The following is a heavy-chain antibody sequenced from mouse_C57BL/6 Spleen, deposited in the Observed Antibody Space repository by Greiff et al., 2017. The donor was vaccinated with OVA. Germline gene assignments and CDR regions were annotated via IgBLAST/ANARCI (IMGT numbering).Heavy chain of an antibody. Sequence: EVQLQESGPGLVKPSQSLSLTCSVTGYSITSGYYWNWIRQFPGNKLEWMGYISYDGSNNYNPSLKNRISITRDTSKNQFFLKLNSVTTEDTATYYCARDRYYEAYWGQGTLVTVSA. V-gene: IGHV3-6*01. CDR1: GYSITSGYY. CDR2: ISYDGSN. J-gene: IGHJ3*01. D-gene: IGHD1-1*01. CDR3: ARDRYYEAY.